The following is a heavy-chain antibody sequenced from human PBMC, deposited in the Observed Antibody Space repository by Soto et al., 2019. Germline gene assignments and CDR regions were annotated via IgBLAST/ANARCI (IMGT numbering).Heavy chain of an antibody. V-gene: IGHV1-69*12. CDR1: GGTFSSYA. CDR3: ARDRGPSIGYYPYWFAP. CDR2: IIPIFGTA. J-gene: IGHJ5*02. Sequence: QVQLVQSGAEVKKPGSSVKVSCKASGGTFSSYAITWVRQAPGQGLEWMGGIIPIFGTANYAQKFQGRVTITADESXSSXYMELSSLRSEDTAVYYCARDRGPSIGYYPYWFAPWGQGTLVTVSS. D-gene: IGHD3-22*01.